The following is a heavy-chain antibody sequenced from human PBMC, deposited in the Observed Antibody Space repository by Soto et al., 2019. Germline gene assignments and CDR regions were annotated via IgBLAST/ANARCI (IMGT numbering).Heavy chain of an antibody. CDR1: GYTFTSYG. D-gene: IGHD3-3*01. V-gene: IGHV1-18*04. CDR3: ARGYYDFWSGYLTPNWFDP. CDR2: ISPYNGNT. Sequence: QVQLVQSGAEVKKPGASVKVSCKASGYTFTSYGISWVRQAPGQGLEWMGWISPYNGNTNYAQKLQDRVTMTTDTSSSTAYMVLRSLRSDDTAVYYCARGYYDFWSGYLTPNWFDPWGQVTLVTVSS. J-gene: IGHJ5*02.